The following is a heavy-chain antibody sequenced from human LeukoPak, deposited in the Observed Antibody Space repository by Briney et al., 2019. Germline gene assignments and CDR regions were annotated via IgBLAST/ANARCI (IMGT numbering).Heavy chain of an antibody. CDR2: IYYSGST. CDR1: GGSISSYY. V-gene: IGHV4-59*12. D-gene: IGHD1-14*01. J-gene: IGHJ4*02. CDR3: AREAREQGLITY. Sequence: SETLSLTCTVSGGSISSYYWSWIRQPPGKGLEWIGSIYYSGSTYYNPSLKSRVTISVDTSKNQFSLKLSSVTAADTAVYYCAREAREQGLITYWGQGTLVTVS.